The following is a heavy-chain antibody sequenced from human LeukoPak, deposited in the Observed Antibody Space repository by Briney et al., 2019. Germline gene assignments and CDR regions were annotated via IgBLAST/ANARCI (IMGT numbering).Heavy chain of an antibody. CDR3: AKDKGVYDLFDY. Sequence: GGSLRLSCAASGFTFSSYAMSWVRQPPGKGLEWVAFIRYDGSNKYYADSVKGRFTISRDNSKNTLYLQVNSLRAEDTAVYYCAKDKGVYDLFDYWGQGTLVTVSS. J-gene: IGHJ4*02. V-gene: IGHV3-30*02. D-gene: IGHD5/OR15-5a*01. CDR2: IRYDGSNK. CDR1: GFTFSSYA.